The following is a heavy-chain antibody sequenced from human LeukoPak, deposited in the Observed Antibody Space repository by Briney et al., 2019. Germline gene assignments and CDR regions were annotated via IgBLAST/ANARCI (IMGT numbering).Heavy chain of an antibody. J-gene: IGHJ4*02. V-gene: IGHV1-69*13. D-gene: IGHD3-22*01. Sequence: SVKVSCKASGGTFSSYAISWVRQAPGQGLEWMGGIIPIFGTANYAQKFQGRVTITADESTSTAYMELSSLRSEDTAVYYCAGVSYYYDSSGYPPFDYWGQGTLVTVSS. CDR1: GGTFSSYA. CDR3: AGVSYYYDSSGYPPFDY. CDR2: IIPIFGTA.